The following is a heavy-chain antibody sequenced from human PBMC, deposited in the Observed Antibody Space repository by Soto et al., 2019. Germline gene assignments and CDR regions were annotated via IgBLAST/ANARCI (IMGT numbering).Heavy chain of an antibody. CDR3: ARVSLAYYGMDV. CDR1: GGSISSGDYY. V-gene: IGHV4-30-4*01. Sequence: SETLSVTCTVSGGSISSGDYYWSWIRQPPGKGLEWIGYIYYSGSTYYNPSLKSRVTISVDTSKNQFSLKLSSVTAADTAVYYCARVSLAYYGMDVWGQGTTVTVSS. CDR2: IYYSGST. J-gene: IGHJ6*02.